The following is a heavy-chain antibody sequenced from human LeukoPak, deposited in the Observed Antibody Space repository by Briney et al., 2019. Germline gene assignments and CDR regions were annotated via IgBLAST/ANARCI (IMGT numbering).Heavy chain of an antibody. D-gene: IGHD3-9*01. CDR1: GFTFSSYA. J-gene: IGHJ6*02. Sequence: GGSLRLSCAASGFTFSSYAMSWVRQAPGKGLEWVSAISGSGGSTYYADSVKGRFTISRDNSKNTLYLQMNSLRAENTAVYYCARPYYDILTGYYSPTSPGTLDVWGQGTTVTVSS. CDR3: ARPYYDILTGYYSPTSPGTLDV. CDR2: ISGSGGST. V-gene: IGHV3-23*01.